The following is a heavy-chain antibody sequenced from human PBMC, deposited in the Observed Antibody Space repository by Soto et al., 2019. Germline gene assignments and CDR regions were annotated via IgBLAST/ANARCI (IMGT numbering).Heavy chain of an antibody. CDR1: GFTFSSYE. J-gene: IGHJ4*02. CDR2: ISSSGSTI. CDR3: ARGAYYYDSSGYRAH. D-gene: IGHD3-22*01. Sequence: GGSLRLSCAASGFTFSSYEMNWVRQAPGKGLEWVSYISSSGSTIYYADSVKGRFTISRDNAKNSLYLQMNSLRAEDTAVYYCARGAYYYDSSGYRAHWGQGTLVTVSS. V-gene: IGHV3-48*03.